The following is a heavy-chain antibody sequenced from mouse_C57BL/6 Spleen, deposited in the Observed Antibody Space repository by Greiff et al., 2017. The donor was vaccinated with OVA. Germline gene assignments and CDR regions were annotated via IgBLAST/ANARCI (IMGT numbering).Heavy chain of an antibody. V-gene: IGHV1-82*01. Sequence: QVQLKESGPELVKPGASVKISCKASGYAFSSSWMNWVKQRPGKGLEWIGRIYPGDGDTNYNGKFKGKATLTADKSSSTAYMQLSSLTSEDSAVYFCARGGGYLDYWGQGTTLTVSS. CDR3: ARGGGYLDY. J-gene: IGHJ2*01. D-gene: IGHD1-1*02. CDR1: GYAFSSSW. CDR2: IYPGDGDT.